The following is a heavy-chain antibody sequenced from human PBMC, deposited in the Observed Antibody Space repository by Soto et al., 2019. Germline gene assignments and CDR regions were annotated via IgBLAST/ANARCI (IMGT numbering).Heavy chain of an antibody. CDR3: AISQDRGGRTTFIY. Sequence: GGSLRLSCAVSGFTFDDNAMHWVRQAPEKGLEWVSGINWKSDIGYADSVKGRFTISRDNAENSLYLQMNSLRAEDTALYYCAISQDRGGRTTFIYWGQGTLVTVSS. J-gene: IGHJ4*02. CDR1: GFTFDDNA. V-gene: IGHV3-9*01. CDR2: INWKSDI. D-gene: IGHD3-16*01.